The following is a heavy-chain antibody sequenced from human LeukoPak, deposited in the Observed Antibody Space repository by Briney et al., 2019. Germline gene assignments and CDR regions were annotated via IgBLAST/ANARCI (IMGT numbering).Heavy chain of an antibody. CDR3: AKGPPYGDYPYYFDY. Sequence: GGSLRLSCAASGFTFSSYAMSWVRQAPGKGLEWVSATSGSGGSTYYADSVKGRFTISRDNSKNTLYLQMNSLRAEDTAVYYCAKGPPYGDYPYYFDYWGQGTLVTVSS. CDR2: TSGSGGST. CDR1: GFTFSSYA. J-gene: IGHJ4*02. D-gene: IGHD4-17*01. V-gene: IGHV3-23*01.